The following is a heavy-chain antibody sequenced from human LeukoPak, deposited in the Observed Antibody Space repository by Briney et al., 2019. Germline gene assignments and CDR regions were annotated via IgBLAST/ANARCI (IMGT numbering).Heavy chain of an antibody. V-gene: IGHV4-59*12. CDR2: IYYSGST. J-gene: IGHJ4*02. D-gene: IGHD3-22*01. CDR3: AREEAGYYDSSGYYYG. Sequence: PSETLSLTCTVSGGSISSYYWSWIRQPPGKGLEWIGYIYYSGSTNYNPSLKSRVTISVDTSKNQFSLKLSSVTAADTAVYYCAREEAGYYDSSGYYYGWGQGTLVTVSS. CDR1: GGSISSYY.